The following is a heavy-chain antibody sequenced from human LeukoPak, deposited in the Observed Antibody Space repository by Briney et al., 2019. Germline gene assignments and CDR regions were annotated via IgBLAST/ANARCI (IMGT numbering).Heavy chain of an antibody. V-gene: IGHV1-2*02. CDR2: INPQSGAT. CDR1: GYTFTGVY. CDR3: ARGGDDSRLYLAY. D-gene: IGHD3-22*01. Sequence: ASVKVSCKASGYTFTGVYIHWVRQAPGQGLEWMAWINPQSGATNYAQKFQGRVTMTRDMSINTAYMEVTSLRFDDTAVYYCARGGDDSRLYLAYWGQGTLVTVSS. J-gene: IGHJ4*02.